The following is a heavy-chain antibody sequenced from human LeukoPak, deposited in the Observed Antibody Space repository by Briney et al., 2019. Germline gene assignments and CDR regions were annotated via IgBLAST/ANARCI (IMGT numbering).Heavy chain of an antibody. D-gene: IGHD3-3*01. J-gene: IGHJ5*02. CDR2: IYHSGST. CDR3: ARATNTYYDFWSGYSPGWFDP. Sequence: PSETLSLTCPVSGGSISSHNWWSWVRQPAGKGLEWIGEIYHSGSTNYNPSLKSRVTISADKSKNQFSLKLSSVTAADTAVYYCARATNTYYDFWSGYSPGWFDPWGQGTLVTVSS. CDR1: GGSISSHNW. V-gene: IGHV4-4*02.